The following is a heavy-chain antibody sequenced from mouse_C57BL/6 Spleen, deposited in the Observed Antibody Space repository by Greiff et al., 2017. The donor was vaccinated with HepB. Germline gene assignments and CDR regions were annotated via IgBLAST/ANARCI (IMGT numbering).Heavy chain of an antibody. D-gene: IGHD1-1*01. CDR1: GYTFTSYW. CDR3: ARAGYGSVYAMDY. Sequence: QVQLQQPGAELVKPGASVKLSCKASGYTFTSYWMHWVKQRPGQGLEWIGMIHPNSGSTNYNEKFKSKATLTVDKSSSTAYMQLSSLTSEDSAVYYGARAGYGSVYAMDYWGQGTSVTVSS. J-gene: IGHJ4*01. V-gene: IGHV1-64*01. CDR2: IHPNSGST.